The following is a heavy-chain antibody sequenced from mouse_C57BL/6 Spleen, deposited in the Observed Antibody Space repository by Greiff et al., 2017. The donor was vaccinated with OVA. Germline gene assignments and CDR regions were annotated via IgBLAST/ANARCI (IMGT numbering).Heavy chain of an antibody. CDR2: IYPGDGDT. D-gene: IGHD1-1*02. J-gene: IGHJ4*01. V-gene: IGHV1-82*01. CDR1: GYAFSSSW. CDR3: ARREGGYYAMDY. Sequence: QVQLQQSGPELVKPGASVKISCKASGYAFSSSWLNWVKQRPGKGLEWIGRIYPGDGDTNYNGKFKGKATLTADKSSSTAYMQLSSLTSEDSAVYFCARREGGYYAMDYWGQGTSVTVSS.